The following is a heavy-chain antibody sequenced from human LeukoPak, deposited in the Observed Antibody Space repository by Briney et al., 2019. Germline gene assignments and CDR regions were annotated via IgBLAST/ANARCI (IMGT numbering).Heavy chain of an antibody. CDR3: AKTGGEYQLLLDYYYYGMDV. V-gene: IGHV3-23*01. D-gene: IGHD2-2*01. J-gene: IGHJ6*02. CDR2: ISGSGGST. Sequence: GGSPRLSCAASGFTFSSYAMSWVRQAPGKGLEWVSAISGSGGSTYYADSVKGRFTISRDNSKNTLYLQMNSLRAEDTAVYYCAKTGGEYQLLLDYYYYGMDVWGQGTTVTVPS. CDR1: GFTFSSYA.